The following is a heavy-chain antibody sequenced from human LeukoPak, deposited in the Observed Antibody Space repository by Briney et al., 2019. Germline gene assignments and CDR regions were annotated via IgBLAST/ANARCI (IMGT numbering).Heavy chain of an antibody. V-gene: IGHV4-4*07. Sequence: SETLSLTCTVSGGSINSHYWSWIRQPAGKGLEWIGRIYISGSTNYNSSLQSRVTMSVDTSKNQFSLKLSSVTAADTAVYYCARALNPLPGTYYFDYWGQGTLVTVSS. CDR3: ARALNPLPGTYYFDY. J-gene: IGHJ4*02. D-gene: IGHD2-15*01. CDR2: IYISGST. CDR1: GGSINSHY.